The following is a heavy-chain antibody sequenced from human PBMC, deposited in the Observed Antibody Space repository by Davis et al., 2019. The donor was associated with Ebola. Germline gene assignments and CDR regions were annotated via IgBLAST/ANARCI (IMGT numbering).Heavy chain of an antibody. CDR3: TTDWVVVVPAARYGMDV. CDR2: IRSKANSYAT. J-gene: IGHJ6*02. D-gene: IGHD2-2*01. Sequence: GESLKISCAASGFTFSGSAMHWVRQASGKGLEWVGRIRSKANSYATAYAASVKGRFTISRDDSKNTLYLQMNSLNTEDTAVYYCTTDWVVVVPAARYGMDVWGQGTTVTVSS. CDR1: GFTFSGSA. V-gene: IGHV3-73*01.